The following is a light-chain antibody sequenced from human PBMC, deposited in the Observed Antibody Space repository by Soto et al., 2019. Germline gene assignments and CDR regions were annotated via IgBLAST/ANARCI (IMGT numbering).Light chain of an antibody. Sequence: DIQMTQSPSTLSASVGDRVTITCRASQSISSWLAWYQQKPGKAPKLLIYDASSLESGVPSRFSGSGSGTEFTLTISSLQPDDFATYYCHQYNSYPWPFGQGTKVDIK. CDR1: QSISSW. CDR2: DAS. V-gene: IGKV1-5*01. J-gene: IGKJ1*01. CDR3: HQYNSYPWP.